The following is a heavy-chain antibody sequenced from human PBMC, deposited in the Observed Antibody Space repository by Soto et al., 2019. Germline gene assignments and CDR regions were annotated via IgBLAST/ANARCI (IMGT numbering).Heavy chain of an antibody. V-gene: IGHV4-59*08. D-gene: IGHD2-21*02. CDR2: IYYSGST. J-gene: IGHJ6*03. Sequence: SETLSLTCTVSGGSISSYYWSWIRQPPGKGLEWIGYIYYSGSTNYNPSLKSRVTISVDTSKNQFSLKLSSVTAADTAVYYCASVAVTNYYYYYMDVWGKGTTVTVSS. CDR1: GGSISSYY. CDR3: ASVAVTNYYYYYMDV.